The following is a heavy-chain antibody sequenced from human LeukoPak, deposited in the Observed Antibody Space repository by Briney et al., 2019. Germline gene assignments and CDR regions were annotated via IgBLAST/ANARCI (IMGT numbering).Heavy chain of an antibody. Sequence: GGSLSLSCAASGFTFSSHEMNWVRQAPGRGLEWVAYIRSSGSTIYYADSVTGRFTISRDKAKNSLYLQMNSLRAEDMAVYYCASREYYGSRSYRTRPYYYYGMDVWRKGTTVTVSA. CDR2: IRSSGSTI. CDR1: GFTFSSHE. CDR3: ASREYYGSRSYRTRPYYYYGMDV. J-gene: IGHJ6*04. D-gene: IGHD3-10*01. V-gene: IGHV3-48*03.